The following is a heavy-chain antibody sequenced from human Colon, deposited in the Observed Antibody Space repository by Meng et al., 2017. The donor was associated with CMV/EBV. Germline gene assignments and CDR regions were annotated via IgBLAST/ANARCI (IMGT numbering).Heavy chain of an antibody. V-gene: IGHV4-34*01. D-gene: IGHD2-2*01. CDR1: GESVSGYY. CDR3: ARATKSSCWEVLDY. Sequence: VQLQQWGAGLLQPSETLSLTCAVSGESVSGYYCTWIRQPPGRGLEWIGESYYTGSTNYSPSLKSRVTISLDTSTYQFSLKLNSVTAADTAVDYCARATKSSCWEVLDYWGHGTLVTVSS. J-gene: IGHJ4*01. CDR2: SYYTGST.